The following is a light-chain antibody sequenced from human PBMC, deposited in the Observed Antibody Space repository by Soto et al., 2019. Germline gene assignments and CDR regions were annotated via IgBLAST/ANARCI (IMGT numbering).Light chain of an antibody. Sequence: QTVVTQPPSASGTPGRRVTISCSGSSSNIGSNTVNWYQQLPGTAPKLLIYSNNQRPSGVPDRFSGSKSGTSASLAISGLQSEDEADYYCAAWDDSLNGGVFGGGTKLTVL. CDR1: SSNIGSNT. V-gene: IGLV1-44*01. CDR3: AAWDDSLNGGV. J-gene: IGLJ2*01. CDR2: SNN.